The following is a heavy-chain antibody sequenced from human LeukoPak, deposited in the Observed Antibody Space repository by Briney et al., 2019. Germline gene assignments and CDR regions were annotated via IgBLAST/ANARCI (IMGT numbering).Heavy chain of an antibody. Sequence: GGSLRLSCAAYGFTFSSYAMHWVRQAPGKGLEWVAVISYDGSNKYYADSVKGRFTISRDNSKNTLYLQMNSLRAEDTAVYYCARVGSKYSSSWYILDYWGQGTLVTVSS. CDR1: GFTFSSYA. V-gene: IGHV3-30*04. CDR2: ISYDGSNK. J-gene: IGHJ4*02. D-gene: IGHD6-13*01. CDR3: ARVGSKYSSSWYILDY.